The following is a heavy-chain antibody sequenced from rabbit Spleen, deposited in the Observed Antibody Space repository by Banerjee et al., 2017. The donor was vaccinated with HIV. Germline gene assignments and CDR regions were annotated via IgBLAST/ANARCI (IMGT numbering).Heavy chain of an antibody. CDR3: ARVGGVGVFGYATL. V-gene: IGHV1S7*01. Sequence: QSLEESGGDLVQPGGSLKLSCKASGFTLSSYYMNWVRQAPGKGLEWIGYIDPIFGTTAYASWVNGRFTISSHNAQNTLYLQLNSLTAADTATYFCARVGGVGVFGYATLWDPGTLVTVS. D-gene: IGHD6-1*01. CDR1: GFTLSSYY. J-gene: IGHJ4*01. CDR2: IDPIFGTT.